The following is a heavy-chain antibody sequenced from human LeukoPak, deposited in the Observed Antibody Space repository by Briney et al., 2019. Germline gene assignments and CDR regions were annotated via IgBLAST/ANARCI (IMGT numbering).Heavy chain of an antibody. J-gene: IGHJ3*02. Sequence: GGSLRLSCAASGFTFNSYNMNWVRQAPGKGPEWVSYVSSSSSTIYYADSVKGRFTISRDSAKTSLFLQMNSLRDEDTAVYYCARAYSSSSGRDAFDSWGLGTLVTVSS. CDR2: VSSSSSTI. D-gene: IGHD6-6*01. V-gene: IGHV3-48*02. CDR3: ARAYSSSSGRDAFDS. CDR1: GFTFNSYN.